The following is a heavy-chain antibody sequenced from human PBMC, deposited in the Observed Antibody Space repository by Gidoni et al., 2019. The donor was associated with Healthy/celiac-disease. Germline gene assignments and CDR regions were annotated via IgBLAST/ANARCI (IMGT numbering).Heavy chain of an antibody. V-gene: IGHV3-21*01. CDR1: GFTFSSSS. J-gene: IGHJ6*03. D-gene: IGHD2-8*01. CDR2: ISISSSYI. CDR3: ARDQGYCTNGVCYQPWDYYMDV. Sequence: EVQLVESGGGLVKPGGSLRLSWAASGFTFSSSSMHGVRQAPGKGLEWVSSISISSSYIYYADSVKGRFTISRDNAKNSLYLQMNSLRAEDTAVYYCARDQGYCTNGVCYQPWDYYMDVWGKGTTVTVSS.